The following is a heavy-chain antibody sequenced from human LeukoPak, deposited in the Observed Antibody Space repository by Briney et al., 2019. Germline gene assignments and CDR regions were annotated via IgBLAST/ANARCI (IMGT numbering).Heavy chain of an antibody. CDR1: GYTFTSYG. Sequence: ASVKVSCKASGYTFTSYGISWVRQAPGQGLEWMGWICAYNGNTNYAQKLQGRVTMTTDTSTSTAYMELTSMRSDDPAVHYCARGRFIAGAGGWGQGPPVTVPS. V-gene: IGHV1-18*01. D-gene: IGHD1-26*01. J-gene: IGHJ1*01. CDR2: ICAYNGNT. CDR3: ARGRFIAGAGG.